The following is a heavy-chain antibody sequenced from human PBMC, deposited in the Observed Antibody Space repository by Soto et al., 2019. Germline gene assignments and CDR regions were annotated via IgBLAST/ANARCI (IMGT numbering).Heavy chain of an antibody. Sequence: GGSLRLSCAASGFTFSNAWMNWVRQAPGKGLEWVGRIKSKTDGGTTDYAAPVKGRFTISRDDSKNTLYLQMNSLKTEDTAVYYCTTDNPELRFLEWLLFDYYYYGMDVWGQGTTVTVSS. D-gene: IGHD3-3*01. CDR2: IKSKTDGGTT. CDR1: GFTFSNAW. V-gene: IGHV3-15*07. CDR3: TTDNPELRFLEWLLFDYYYYGMDV. J-gene: IGHJ6*02.